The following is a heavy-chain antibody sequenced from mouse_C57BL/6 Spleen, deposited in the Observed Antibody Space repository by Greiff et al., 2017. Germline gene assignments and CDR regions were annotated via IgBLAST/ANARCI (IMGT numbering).Heavy chain of an antibody. J-gene: IGHJ4*01. V-gene: IGHV7-3*01. D-gene: IGHD2-10*01. Sequence: EVQRVESGGGLVQPGGSLSLSCAASGFTFTDYYMSWVRQPPGKALEWLGFIRNKANGYTTEYSASVKGRFTISRDNSQSILYLQMNALRAEDSATYYCARSPTGPYYYAMDYWGQGTSVTVSS. CDR3: ARSPTGPYYYAMDY. CDR1: GFTFTDYY. CDR2: IRNKANGYTT.